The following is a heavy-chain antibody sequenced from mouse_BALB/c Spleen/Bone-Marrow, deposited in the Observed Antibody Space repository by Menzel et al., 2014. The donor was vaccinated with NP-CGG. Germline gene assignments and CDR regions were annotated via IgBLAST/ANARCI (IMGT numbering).Heavy chain of an antibody. V-gene: IGHV1S22*01. CDR1: GYTFTSYC. D-gene: IGHD1-2*01. Sequence: LKQSGSELVRPGASVKLSCKASGYTFTSYCMHWVKQRPGQGLEWIGNIYPGSGSTNYDEKFKSKATLTVDTSSSTAYMQLSSLTSEDSAVYYCTPRLRYWGQGTTLTVSS. CDR3: TPRLRY. J-gene: IGHJ2*01. CDR2: IYPGSGST.